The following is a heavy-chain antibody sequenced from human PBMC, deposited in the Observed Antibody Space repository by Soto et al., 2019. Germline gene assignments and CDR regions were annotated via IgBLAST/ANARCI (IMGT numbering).Heavy chain of an antibody. CDR3: AKDKRARSAYDGGL. CDR1: GFTFRNYG. Sequence: QVQLVESGGGVVQPGRSLRLSCAASGFTFRNYGMHWVRQAPGKGLEWVAVISFDGSNKYYTDSVKGRFTISRDDSKNTLYLQMNSLRAEDTAVYYCAKDKRARSAYDGGLWGQGTLVTVSS. V-gene: IGHV3-30*18. J-gene: IGHJ4*02. D-gene: IGHD5-12*01. CDR2: ISFDGSNK.